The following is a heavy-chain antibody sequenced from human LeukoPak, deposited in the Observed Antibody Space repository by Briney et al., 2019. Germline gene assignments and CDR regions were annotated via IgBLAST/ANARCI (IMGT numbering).Heavy chain of an antibody. CDR2: INHSGST. Sequence: PSETLSLTCAVSGGSFSGYHWSWIRQTPGKGLEWIGEINHSGSTNYNPSLKSRVTLSVDTSKKQFSLKLTSVTAADTAVYYCARPLVVGTNDAFEIWGQGTMVTVSS. CDR3: ARPLVVGTNDAFEI. CDR1: GGSFSGYH. D-gene: IGHD3-22*01. J-gene: IGHJ3*02. V-gene: IGHV4-34*01.